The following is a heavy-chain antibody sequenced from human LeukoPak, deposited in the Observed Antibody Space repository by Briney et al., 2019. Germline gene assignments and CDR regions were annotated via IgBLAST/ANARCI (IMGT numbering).Heavy chain of an antibody. V-gene: IGHV3-7*01. CDR1: GFTFSSYW. J-gene: IGHJ4*02. D-gene: IGHD2-15*01. CDR3: ARDSQPYCSGGSCYADY. CDR2: IKQDGSEK. Sequence: GGSLRLSCAASGFTFSSYWMSWVRQAPGKGLEWVANIKQDGSEKYYVDSVKGRFTISRDNAKNSLYLQMNSLRAEDTAVYYCARDSQPYCSGGSCYADYWGQGTLVTVSS.